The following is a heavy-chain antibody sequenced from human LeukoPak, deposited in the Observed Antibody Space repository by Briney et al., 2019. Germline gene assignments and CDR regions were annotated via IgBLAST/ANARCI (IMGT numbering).Heavy chain of an antibody. CDR3: ARGSRWFGELSYYGVDV. CDR1: GFTFSSYG. V-gene: IGHV3-33*01. Sequence: PGRSLRLSCAASGFTFSSYGMHWVRQAPGKGLEWVAVIWYDGSNKYYADSVKGRFTISRDNSKNTLYLQMNSLRAEDTAVYYCARGSRWFGELSYYGVDVWGQGTTVTVSS. D-gene: IGHD3-10*01. CDR2: IWYDGSNK. J-gene: IGHJ6*02.